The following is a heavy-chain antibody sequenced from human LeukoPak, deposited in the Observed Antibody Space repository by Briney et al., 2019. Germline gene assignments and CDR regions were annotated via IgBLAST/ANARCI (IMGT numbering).Heavy chain of an antibody. V-gene: IGHV3-9*01. CDR1: GFTFDDYA. J-gene: IGHJ4*02. CDR2: ISWNSGSI. D-gene: IGHD5-18*01. Sequence: PGRSLRLSCAASGFTFDDYAMHWVRQAPGKGLEWVSGISWNSGSIGYADSVKGRFTISRDNSKNTLYLQMNSLRAEDTAVYYCAKDRYSYAWDYFDYWGQGTLVTVSS. CDR3: AKDRYSYAWDYFDY.